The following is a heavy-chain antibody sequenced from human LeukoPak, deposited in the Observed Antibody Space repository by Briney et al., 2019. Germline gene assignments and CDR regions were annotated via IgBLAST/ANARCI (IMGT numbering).Heavy chain of an antibody. D-gene: IGHD3-22*01. CDR2: IYTSGST. CDR3: ARLHYYDSSGTFDY. J-gene: IGHJ4*02. CDR1: GGSISSYY. V-gene: IGHV4-4*09. Sequence: SETLSLTCTVPGGSISSYYWSWIRQPPGKGLEWIGYIYTSGSTNYNTSLKSRVTISVDTSKNQFSLKLSSVTAADTAVYYCARLHYYDSSGTFDYWGQGTLVTVSS.